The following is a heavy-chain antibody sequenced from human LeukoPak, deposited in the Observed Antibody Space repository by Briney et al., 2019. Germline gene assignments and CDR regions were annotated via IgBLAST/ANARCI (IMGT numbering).Heavy chain of an antibody. V-gene: IGHV3-74*01. CDR1: GFTFSRYW. Sequence: GGSLRLSCAASGFTFSRYWMLWVRQAPGKGLGSVSRINTDGTVTTYADSVKGRFTVSRDNADNTMFLQMNSVRDEDTAVYYCATKQWLAPPPDSWGQGTPVTVSS. D-gene: IGHD6-19*01. J-gene: IGHJ4*02. CDR3: ATKQWLAPPPDS. CDR2: INTDGTVT.